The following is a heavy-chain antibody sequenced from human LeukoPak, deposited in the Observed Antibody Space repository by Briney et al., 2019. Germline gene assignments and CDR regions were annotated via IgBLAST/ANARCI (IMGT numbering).Heavy chain of an antibody. Sequence: ASVKVSCKASGYTFTSYDINWVRQAPGQGLEWMGWINPNSGGTNYAQKFQGRVTMTRDTSISTAYMELSRLRSDDTAVYYCARTPYYYDSSGYYLNWFDPWGQGTLVTVSS. J-gene: IGHJ5*02. CDR3: ARTPYYYDSSGYYLNWFDP. D-gene: IGHD3-22*01. CDR2: INPNSGGT. V-gene: IGHV1-2*02. CDR1: GYTFTSYD.